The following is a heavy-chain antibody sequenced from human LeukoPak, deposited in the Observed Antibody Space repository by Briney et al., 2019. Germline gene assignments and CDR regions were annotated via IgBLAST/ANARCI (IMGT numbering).Heavy chain of an antibody. D-gene: IGHD1-26*01. V-gene: IGHV3-21*01. CDR3: ARALPSPLYSGSYADAFDI. CDR1: GFTFSSYS. CDR2: ISSSSSYI. Sequence: GGSLRLSCAASGFTFSSYSMNGVRQAPGKGLEWVSSISSSSSYIYYADSVKGRFTISRDNAKNSLYLQMNSLRAEDTAVYYCARALPSPLYSGSYADAFDIWGQGTMVTVSS. J-gene: IGHJ3*02.